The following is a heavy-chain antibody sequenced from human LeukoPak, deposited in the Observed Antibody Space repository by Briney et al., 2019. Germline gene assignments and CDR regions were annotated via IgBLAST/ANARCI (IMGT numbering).Heavy chain of an antibody. J-gene: IGHJ4*02. Sequence: GGSLRLSCAASGFTFSSYAMSWVRQAPGKGLEWVSAISGSGGSTYYADSVKGRFTISRDNSKNTLYLQMNSLRAEDTAVYYCAATYYYNSSGYLLGDYFDYWGQGTLVTVSS. CDR3: AATYYYNSSGYLLGDYFDY. D-gene: IGHD3-22*01. CDR2: ISGSGGST. CDR1: GFTFSSYA. V-gene: IGHV3-23*01.